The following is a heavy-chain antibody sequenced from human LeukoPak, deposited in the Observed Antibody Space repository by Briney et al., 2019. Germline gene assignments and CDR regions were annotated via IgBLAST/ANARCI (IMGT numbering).Heavy chain of an antibody. CDR3: ARDFGDSSSPYQNDAFDI. CDR1: GGSIGNYY. Sequence: SETLSLTCTVSGGSIGNYYWNWIRQPPGKGLEWIGYIYYSGSTNYNPSLKSRVTISVDTSKNQFSLKLSSVTAADTAVYYCARDFGDSSSPYQNDAFDIWGQGTMVTVSS. J-gene: IGHJ3*02. D-gene: IGHD6-6*01. V-gene: IGHV4-59*01. CDR2: IYYSGST.